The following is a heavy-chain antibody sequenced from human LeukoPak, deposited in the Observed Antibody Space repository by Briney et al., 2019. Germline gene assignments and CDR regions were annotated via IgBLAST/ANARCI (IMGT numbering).Heavy chain of an antibody. CDR1: GFTFSSYA. CDR2: ISGNGGST. CDR3: ARDRLVRYSYYGMDV. V-gene: IGHV3-23*01. Sequence: PGGSLRLSCAASGFTFSSYAMSWVRQAPGKGLEWVSAISGNGGSTYYADSVKGRFTISRDNSKNTLYLQMNSLRAEDTVVYYCARDRLVRYSYYGMDVWGQGTTVTVSS. J-gene: IGHJ6*02. D-gene: IGHD6-19*01.